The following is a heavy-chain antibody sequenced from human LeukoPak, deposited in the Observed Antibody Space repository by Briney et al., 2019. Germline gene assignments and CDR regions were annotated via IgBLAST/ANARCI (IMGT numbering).Heavy chain of an antibody. V-gene: IGHV4-59*12. J-gene: IGHJ4*02. CDR3: ARCTHYYYDSSGYYYPRSFFDY. CDR1: GGSISSYY. Sequence: SETLSLTCTVSGGSISSYYWSWIRQPPGKGLEWIGYIYYSGSTNYNPSLKSRVTISVDTSKNQFSLKLSSVTAADTAVYYCARCTHYYYDSSGYYYPRSFFDYWGQGTLVTVSS. D-gene: IGHD3-22*01. CDR2: IYYSGST.